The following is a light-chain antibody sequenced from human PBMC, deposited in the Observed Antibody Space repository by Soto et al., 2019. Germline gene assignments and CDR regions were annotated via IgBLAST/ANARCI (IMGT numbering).Light chain of an antibody. J-gene: IGKJ5*01. CDR1: QSVSSSY. CDR3: QQYDSSPFT. CDR2: STS. V-gene: IGKV3-20*01. Sequence: EIVLTQSPGTLSSSPGERTTLSCRASQSVSSSYLAWYQQKPGQAPRLLIYSTSSRASGVPDRFSGSGSETDFTLTISRLEPEDFAVYYCQQYDSSPFTFGQGTRLDIK.